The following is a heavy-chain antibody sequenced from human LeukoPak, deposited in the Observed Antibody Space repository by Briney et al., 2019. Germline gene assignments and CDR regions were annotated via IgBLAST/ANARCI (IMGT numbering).Heavy chain of an antibody. Sequence: PGGSLRLSCAASGFTFSSYGMHWVRQAPGKGLEWVAFIRYDGSNKYYADSVKGRFTISRDNSKNTLYLQMNSLRAEDTAVHYCAKVWEWFGYFDYWGQGTLVTVSS. CDR1: GFTFSSYG. J-gene: IGHJ4*02. D-gene: IGHD3-10*01. CDR3: AKVWEWFGYFDY. V-gene: IGHV3-30*02. CDR2: IRYDGSNK.